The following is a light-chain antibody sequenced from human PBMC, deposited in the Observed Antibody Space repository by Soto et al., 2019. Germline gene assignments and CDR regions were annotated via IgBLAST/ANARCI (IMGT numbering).Light chain of an antibody. CDR3: QQYDNWPPWT. Sequence: EIVMTQSPATLSVSPGERATLSCRASQSVSSNLAWYQQKPGQAPRLLIYGASTRATGIPARFSGSGSGTEFNLTISTLQSEDFAFYYCQQYDNWPPWTFGQGTKVDIK. V-gene: IGKV3D-15*01. J-gene: IGKJ1*01. CDR2: GAS. CDR1: QSVSSN.